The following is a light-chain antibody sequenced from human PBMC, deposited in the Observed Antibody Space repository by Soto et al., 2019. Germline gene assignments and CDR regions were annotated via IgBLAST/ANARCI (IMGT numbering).Light chain of an antibody. V-gene: IGKV3-20*01. CDR3: QQYGSSFLT. CDR1: QSVSSSY. CDR2: GAS. Sequence: EVVLTQSPGTLSLSPGERATHSCRASQSVSSSYLAWYQQKPGQAPRLLIFGASSRATGIPDRFSGSGSGTDFTLTISRLEPEDFAVYYCQQYGSSFLTFGGGTKVDIK. J-gene: IGKJ4*01.